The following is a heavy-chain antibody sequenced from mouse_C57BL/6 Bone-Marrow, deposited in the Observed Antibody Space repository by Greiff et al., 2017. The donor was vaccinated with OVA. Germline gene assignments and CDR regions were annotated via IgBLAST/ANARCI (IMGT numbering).Heavy chain of an antibody. D-gene: IGHD2-5*01. J-gene: IGHJ3*01. CDR1: GYTFTSYW. CDR2: IDPSDSYT. CDR3: ARVYYSNYFSWFAY. Sequence: QVQLQQPGAELVMPGASVKLSCKASGYTFTSYWMHWVKQRPGQGLEWIGEIDPSDSYTNYNQKFKGKSTLTVDKSSSTAYMQLSSLTSEDSAVYYCARVYYSNYFSWFAYWGQGTLVTVYA. V-gene: IGHV1-69*01.